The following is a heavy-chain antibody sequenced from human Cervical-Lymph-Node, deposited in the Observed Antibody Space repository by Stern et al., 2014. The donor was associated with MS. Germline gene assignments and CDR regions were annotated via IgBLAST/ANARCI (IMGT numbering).Heavy chain of an antibody. V-gene: IGHV1-18*01. CDR3: ARDGRELRTVIWFDP. CDR1: GYTFTSYG. Sequence: VQLVESGAEVKKPGASVKVSCKASGYTFTSYGISWVRQAPGQGLEWMGWISAYNGNTYYAQRLQGRVTTTTDTSTSTAYMELRSLRSDDTAVYYCARDGRELRTVIWFDPWGQGTLVTVSS. CDR2: ISAYNGNT. J-gene: IGHJ5*02. D-gene: IGHD1-26*01.